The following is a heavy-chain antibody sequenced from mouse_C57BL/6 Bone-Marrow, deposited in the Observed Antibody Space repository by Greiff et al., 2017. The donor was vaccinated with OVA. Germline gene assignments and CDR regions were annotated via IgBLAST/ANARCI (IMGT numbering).Heavy chain of an antibody. J-gene: IGHJ4*01. D-gene: IGHD1-1*01. CDR2: IHPNSGRT. V-gene: IGHV1-64*01. Sequence: VQLQQPGAELVKPGASVKLSCKASGYTFTSYWMHWVKQRPGQGLEWIGMIHPNSGRTNYNEKFKSKATLTVDKSSSTAYMQLSSLTSEDSAVYYCARNYYGSSYEAMDYWGQGTSVTVSS. CDR1: GYTFTSYW. CDR3: ARNYYGSSYEAMDY.